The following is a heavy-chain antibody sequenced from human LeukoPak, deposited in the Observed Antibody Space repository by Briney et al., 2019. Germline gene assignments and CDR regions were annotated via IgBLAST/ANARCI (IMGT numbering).Heavy chain of an antibody. V-gene: IGHV3-23*01. Sequence: PGGSLRLSCAASGFTFSIYAMSWVRHAPGKGLEGVSAISGSGGRIYYADSVKGRFNIPRDNSKNTLSPQLNSLRAEHTAVYCCATPMGVGAFYNSGQGTLVTVSS. CDR2: ISGSGGRI. D-gene: IGHD1-26*01. CDR1: GFTFSIYA. J-gene: IGHJ4*02. CDR3: ATPMGVGAFYN.